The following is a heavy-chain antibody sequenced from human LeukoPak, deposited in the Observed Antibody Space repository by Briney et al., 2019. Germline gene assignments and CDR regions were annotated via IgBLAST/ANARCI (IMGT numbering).Heavy chain of an antibody. Sequence: GGSLRLSCAASGFTFDDYAMHWVRHAPGEGLEWVSLISGDGGSTYYADSVKGRFTISRDNSKNSLYLQMNSLGTEDTALYYCAKTKGEMATILPIDYWGQGTLVTVSS. CDR3: AKTKGEMATILPIDY. CDR1: GFTFDDYA. V-gene: IGHV3-43*02. CDR2: ISGDGGST. D-gene: IGHD5-24*01. J-gene: IGHJ4*02.